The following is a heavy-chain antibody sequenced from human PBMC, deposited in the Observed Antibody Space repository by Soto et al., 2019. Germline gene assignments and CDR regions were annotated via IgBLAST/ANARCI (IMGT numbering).Heavy chain of an antibody. D-gene: IGHD3-9*01. CDR3: ARSSVRYFDWLSVAPSPNWFDP. Sequence: SETLSLTCTVSGGSVSSGSYYWSWIRQPPGKGLEWIGYIYYSGSTNYNPSLKSRVTISVDTSKNRFSLKLSSVTAADTAVYYCARSSVRYFDWLSVAPSPNWFDPWGQGTLVTVSS. V-gene: IGHV4-61*01. CDR2: IYYSGST. CDR1: GGSVSSGSYY. J-gene: IGHJ5*02.